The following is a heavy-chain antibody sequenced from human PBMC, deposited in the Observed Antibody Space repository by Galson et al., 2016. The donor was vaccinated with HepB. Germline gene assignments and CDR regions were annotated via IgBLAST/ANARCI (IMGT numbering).Heavy chain of an antibody. V-gene: IGHV1-58*01. CDR3: AADYGAYTAFDY. J-gene: IGHJ4*02. D-gene: IGHD4-17*01. CDR2: IVVGSGNT. CDR1: GFTFSSST. Sequence: SVKVSCKASGFTFSSSTVQWLRQARGQRLEWIGWIVVGSGNTKHAQKFQDRVALTRDLSTDTVYMELDSLKSEDTAVYYCAADYGAYTAFDYWGRGALVTGSS.